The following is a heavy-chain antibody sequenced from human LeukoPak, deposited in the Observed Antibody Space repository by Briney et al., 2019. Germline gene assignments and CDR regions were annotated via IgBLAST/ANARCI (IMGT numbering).Heavy chain of an antibody. D-gene: IGHD1-26*01. CDR1: GYTFTGYY. J-gene: IGHJ4*02. CDR3: ARVRWELRSFDY. Sequence: ASVKVSCKASGYTFTGYYMHWVRQAPGQGLEWMGRINPNSGGTNYAQKFQGRVTMTRNTSISTAYMELSRLRADDTAVYYCARVRWELRSFDYWGQGNLVTVSS. CDR2: INPNSGGT. V-gene: IGHV1-2*06.